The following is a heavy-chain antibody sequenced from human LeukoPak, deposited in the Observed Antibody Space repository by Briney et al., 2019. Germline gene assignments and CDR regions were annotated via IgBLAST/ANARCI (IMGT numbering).Heavy chain of an antibody. Sequence: GGSLRLSCAASGFTFSDYYMSWIRQAPGKGLEWVSYISSSGSTIYYADSAKGRFTITRDNAKNSLYLQMNSLRAEDTAVYYCARGRRKSYSSGWYLGWFDPWGQGTLVTVSS. CDR2: ISSSGSTI. D-gene: IGHD6-19*01. V-gene: IGHV3-11*04. CDR3: ARGRRKSYSSGWYLGWFDP. CDR1: GFTFSDYY. J-gene: IGHJ5*02.